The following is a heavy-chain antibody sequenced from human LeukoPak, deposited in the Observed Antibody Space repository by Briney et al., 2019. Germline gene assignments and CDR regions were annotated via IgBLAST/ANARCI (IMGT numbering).Heavy chain of an antibody. Sequence: GGSLRLSCAASGFTFSSYGMHWVRQAPGKGLEWVAVISYDGSNKYYADSVKGRFTISRDNSKNTLYLQMNSLRAEDTAVYYCAREASTYYDFWSGYFDYWGQGTLVTVSS. CDR1: GFTFSSYG. J-gene: IGHJ4*02. D-gene: IGHD3-3*01. V-gene: IGHV3-30*03. CDR3: AREASTYYDFWSGYFDY. CDR2: ISYDGSNK.